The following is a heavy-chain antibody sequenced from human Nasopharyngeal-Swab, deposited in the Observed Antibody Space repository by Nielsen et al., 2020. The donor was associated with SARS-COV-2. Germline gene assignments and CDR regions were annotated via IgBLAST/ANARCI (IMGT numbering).Heavy chain of an antibody. CDR2: ISSSSTYI. CDR3: ARMGPPLATVTTGDY. D-gene: IGHD4-17*01. J-gene: IGHJ4*02. Sequence: GGSLRLFCVASGFTFSSYGMNWVRQAPGKGLEWVSSISSSSTYIYYADSVKGRFTISRDNAQNSLYLQMSSLRAEDTAVYYCARMGPPLATVTTGDYWGQGTLVTVSS. V-gene: IGHV3-21*01. CDR1: GFTFSSYG.